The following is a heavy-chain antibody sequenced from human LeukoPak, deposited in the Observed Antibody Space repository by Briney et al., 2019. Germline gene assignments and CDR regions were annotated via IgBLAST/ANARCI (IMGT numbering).Heavy chain of an antibody. V-gene: IGHV4-61*01. J-gene: IGHJ6*02. CDR2: IYYSGST. CDR1: GGSISSSSYY. Sequence: PSETLSLTCTVSGGSISSSSYYWSWIRQPPGKGLEWIGYIYYSGSTNYNPSLKSRVTISVDTSKNQFSLKLSSVTAADTAVYYCARGYCSGGSCYWRDYYYYYGMDVWGQGTTVTVSS. CDR3: ARGYCSGGSCYWRDYYYYYGMDV. D-gene: IGHD2-15*01.